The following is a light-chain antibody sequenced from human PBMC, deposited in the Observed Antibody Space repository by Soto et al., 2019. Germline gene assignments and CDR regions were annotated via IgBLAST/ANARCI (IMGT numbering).Light chain of an antibody. V-gene: IGKV1-39*01. J-gene: IGKJ1*01. CDR2: AAS. CDR3: QQGYTTPLT. CDR1: QRITNR. Sequence: DSQMTQSPSSLSASIGGRVSITCRASQRITNRLNWYQHRPGKAPRLLIYAASSLESGVPSRFSGSASGTDFNLTISSLQPEDFATYYCQQGYTTPLTFGQGTKVDIK.